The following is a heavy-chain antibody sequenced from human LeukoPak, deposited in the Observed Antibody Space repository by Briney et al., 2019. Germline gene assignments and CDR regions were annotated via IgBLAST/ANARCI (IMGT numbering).Heavy chain of an antibody. CDR1: GYIFTNYG. D-gene: IGHD2-15*01. J-gene: IGHJ4*02. V-gene: IGHV1-18*01. CDR3: ARILRYCSGGSCLYYFDY. CDR2: ISAYSGDA. Sequence: GASVKVSCKASGYIFTNYGISWVRQAPGQGLEWMGWISAYSGDANYAQNLQGRVTMTTDTSTNTAYMELRSLRSDDTAVYYCARILRYCSGGSCLYYFDYWGQGTLVTVSS.